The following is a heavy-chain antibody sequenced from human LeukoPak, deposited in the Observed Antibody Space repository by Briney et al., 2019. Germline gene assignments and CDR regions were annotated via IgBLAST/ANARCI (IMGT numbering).Heavy chain of an antibody. D-gene: IGHD3-10*01. Sequence: PSETLSLICTVSGGSISSDYWQWIRQPPGKGLEWVGYIYNSGNNHYNSSLKSRVTISIDTSKNQFSLKLASVTAADTAVYYCATRGYWGQGTLVAVSS. CDR1: GGSISSDY. CDR2: IYNSGNN. CDR3: ATRGY. V-gene: IGHV4-59*08. J-gene: IGHJ4*02.